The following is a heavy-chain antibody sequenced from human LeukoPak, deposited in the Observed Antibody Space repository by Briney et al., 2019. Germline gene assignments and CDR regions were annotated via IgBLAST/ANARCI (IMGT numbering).Heavy chain of an antibody. Sequence: ESLKISCKVSGYSFTSYCIGWVRQMPGRGLEWMGIIYPGDSGPTYSPSFQGQVTISVDKSINTAYLQWSSLQASDTAMYYCGMSGDRVPLQDDVFDVWGQGTMVTVST. J-gene: IGHJ3*01. CDR1: GYSFTSYC. CDR2: IYPGDSGP. D-gene: IGHD1-26*01. CDR3: GMSGDRVPLQDDVFDV. V-gene: IGHV5-51*01.